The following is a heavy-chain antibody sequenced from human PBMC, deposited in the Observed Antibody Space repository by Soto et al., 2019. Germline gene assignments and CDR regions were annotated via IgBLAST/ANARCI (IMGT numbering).Heavy chain of an antibody. V-gene: IGHV1-69*13. CDR2: IIPIFGTA. Sequence: GASVKVSCKASGGTFSSYAISWVRQAPGQGLEWMGGIIPIFGTANYAQKFQGRVTITADESTSTAYMELSSLRSEDTAVYYCAGADYDFWSGYFRDYYYGMDVWGQGTTVTVSS. CDR1: GGTFSSYA. D-gene: IGHD3-3*01. CDR3: AGADYDFWSGYFRDYYYGMDV. J-gene: IGHJ6*02.